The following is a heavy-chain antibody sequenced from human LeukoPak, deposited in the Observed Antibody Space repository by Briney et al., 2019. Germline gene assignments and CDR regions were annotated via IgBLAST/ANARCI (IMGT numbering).Heavy chain of an antibody. CDR2: IKQNGSEK. J-gene: IGHJ4*02. D-gene: IGHD2-15*01. CDR3: VGGLIAASGN. CDR1: GFTFSNYW. V-gene: IGHV3-7*03. Sequence: GFLRLSCAASGFTFSNYWMHWVRQAPGKGLEWVANIKQNGSEKYYVDAVKGRFTISRDNLKNSVYLQMNSLRVEDTAMYYCVGGLIAASGNWGQGTLVTVSS.